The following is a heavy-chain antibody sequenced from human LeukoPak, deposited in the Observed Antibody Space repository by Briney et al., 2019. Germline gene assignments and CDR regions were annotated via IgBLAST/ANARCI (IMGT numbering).Heavy chain of an antibody. CDR3: VKGHCSSTSCYYYYGMDV. V-gene: IGHV3-64D*06. CDR2: ISSDVGST. Sequence: GGSLRLSCSASGFTFISYAMHWVRQAPGKGLEYVSAISSDVGSTYYADSVKGRFTISRDNSKNKLYLQMSSLRAEDTAAYYCVKGHCSSTSCYYYYGMDVWGKGTTVTVSS. J-gene: IGHJ6*04. CDR1: GFTFISYA. D-gene: IGHD2-2*01.